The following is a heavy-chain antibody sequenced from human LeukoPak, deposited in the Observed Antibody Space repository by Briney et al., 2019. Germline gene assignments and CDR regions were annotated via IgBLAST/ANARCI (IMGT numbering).Heavy chain of an antibody. CDR1: GYTLTELS. V-gene: IGHV1-24*01. J-gene: IGHJ5*02. D-gene: IGHD6-13*01. CDR2: FDPEDGET. Sequence: ASVKVSCKVSGYTLTELSMHWVRQAPGKGLEWMEGFDPEDGETIYAQKFQGRVTMTEDTSTDTAYMELSSLRSEDTAVYYCATDLYSSSLVSWFDPWGQGTLVTVSS. CDR3: ATDLYSSSLVSWFDP.